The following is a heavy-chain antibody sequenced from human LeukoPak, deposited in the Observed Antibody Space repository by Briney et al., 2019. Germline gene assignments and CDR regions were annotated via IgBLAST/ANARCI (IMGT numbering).Heavy chain of an antibody. V-gene: IGHV4-31*03. D-gene: IGHD2-15*01. CDR3: ARDGVVSLDY. CDR2: IYYSGST. Sequence: SETLSLTCTVSGGSISSGGYYWSWIRQHPGKGLEWIGYIYYSGSTYYNPSLKSRVTISVDTSKNQFSLKLSSVTAADTAVYYCARDGVVSLDYWGQGTLVTVSS. CDR1: GGSISSGGYY. J-gene: IGHJ4*02.